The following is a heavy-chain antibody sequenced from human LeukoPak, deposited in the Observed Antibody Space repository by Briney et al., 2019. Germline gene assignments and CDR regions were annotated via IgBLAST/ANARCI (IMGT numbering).Heavy chain of an antibody. CDR3: ARSPFSGDDDAFDI. Sequence: GASVKVSCKASGYTFTYRYLHWVRQAPGQVLEWMGWITPFNGNTNYAQQFQDRVTITRDRSRNTVYMELNSLRFEDTAMYYRARSPFSGDDDAFDIWGQGAMVTVSS. V-gene: IGHV1-45*02. CDR1: GYTFTYRY. J-gene: IGHJ3*02. CDR2: ITPFNGNT. D-gene: IGHD5-12*01.